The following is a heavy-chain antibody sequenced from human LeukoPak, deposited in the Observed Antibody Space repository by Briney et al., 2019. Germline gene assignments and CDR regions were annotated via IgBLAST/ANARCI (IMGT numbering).Heavy chain of an antibody. CDR3: ARIRNLYGSASYYIDY. Sequence: SETLSLTCTVSGGSISSSSYYWGWIRQPPGKGLEWIGSIYYSGSTYYNPSLKSRVTISVDTSKNQFSLKLSSVTAADTALYYCARIRNLYGSASYYIDYWGQGTLVTVSS. D-gene: IGHD3-10*01. CDR1: GGSISSSSYY. J-gene: IGHJ4*02. CDR2: IYYSGST. V-gene: IGHV4-39*07.